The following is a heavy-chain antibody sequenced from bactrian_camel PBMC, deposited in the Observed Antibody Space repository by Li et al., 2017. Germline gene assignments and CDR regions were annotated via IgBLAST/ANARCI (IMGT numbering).Heavy chain of an antibody. J-gene: IGHJ4*01. CDR1: GFTFGTHD. D-gene: IGHD1*01. Sequence: QLVESGGGSVQVGGSLILSCVASGFTFGTHDMSWVRQAPGKGLEWVSTIDRSGGTYYADSVKGRFTISRDVGKNTLNLKMNTLKPEDTAMYYCAARIAASCPGDALHASYYTVWGQGTQVTVS. CDR2: IDRSGGT. CDR3: AARIAASCPGDALHASYYTV. V-gene: IGHV3S40*01.